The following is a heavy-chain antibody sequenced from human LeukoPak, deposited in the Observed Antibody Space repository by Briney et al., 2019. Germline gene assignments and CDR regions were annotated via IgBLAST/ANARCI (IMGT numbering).Heavy chain of an antibody. Sequence: AGSLSLSCAASGFIFSSFGIHWVRQTPGKGLEWVAFVRFDGGEKYYADSVKGRFTVSKDNSKNTLYLQINSLRPEDTAVYYCAKGGARDVWYFAYWGLGVLVTVSS. CDR3: AKGGARDVWYFAY. J-gene: IGHJ4*02. CDR1: GFIFSSFG. D-gene: IGHD2-8*01. CDR2: VRFDGGEK. V-gene: IGHV3-30*02.